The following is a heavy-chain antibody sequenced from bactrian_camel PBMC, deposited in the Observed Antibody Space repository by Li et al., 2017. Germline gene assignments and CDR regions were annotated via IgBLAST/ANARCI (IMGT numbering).Heavy chain of an antibody. CDR3: AKASDSLVVLTSPEYNF. J-gene: IGHJ4*01. CDR1: GFPVAERD. D-gene: IGHD2*01. Sequence: HVQLVESGGGLVQAGTTLRLSCTVSGFPVAERDMVWYRRVPGDECRVVSSFSRTGTTYYADVVKGRFTISRDNAMNTLYLQLNSLKTEDTAMYYCAKASDSLVVLTSPEYNFWGQGTQVTVS. CDR2: FSRTGTT. V-gene: IGHV3S63*01.